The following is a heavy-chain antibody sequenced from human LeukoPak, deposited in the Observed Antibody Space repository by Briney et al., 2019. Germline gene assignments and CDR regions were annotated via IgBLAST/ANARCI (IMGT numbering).Heavy chain of an antibody. CDR1: GFTFSSYA. CDR2: LSYDGSNK. J-gene: IGHJ6*02. D-gene: IGHD2-15*01. V-gene: IGHV3-30-3*01. Sequence: GGSLRLSCAASGFTFSSYAMHWVRQAPGKGLEWVAVLSYDGSNKYYADSVKGRCTISRDNSKNTPYLQMNSLRAEDTAVYYCARDLSSLPYYYYGMDVWGQGTTVTVSS. CDR3: ARDLSSLPYYYYGMDV.